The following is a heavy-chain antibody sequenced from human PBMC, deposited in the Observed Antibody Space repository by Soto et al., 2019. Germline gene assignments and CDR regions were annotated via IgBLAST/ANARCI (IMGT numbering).Heavy chain of an antibody. Sequence: PSETLSLTCTVSGGSISSYYWSWIRQPPGKGLEWIGYIYYSGSTNYNPSLKSRVTISVDTSKNQFSLKLSSVTAADTAVYYCARLGALEWYLGDWFDPWGQGTLVTVPS. CDR3: ARLGALEWYLGDWFDP. CDR1: GGSISSYY. D-gene: IGHD3-3*01. CDR2: IYYSGST. V-gene: IGHV4-59*08. J-gene: IGHJ5*02.